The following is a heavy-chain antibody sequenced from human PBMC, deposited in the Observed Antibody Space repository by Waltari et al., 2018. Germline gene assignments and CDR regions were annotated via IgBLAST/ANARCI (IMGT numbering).Heavy chain of an antibody. CDR3: ARGNYDYVWGSYRYTGYFDY. CDR2: IYTSGST. Sequence: QVQLQESGPGLVKPSETLSLTCTVSGGSISSYYGSWIRQPAGKGREWIGRIYTSGSTNYNPSLKSRVTMSVDTSKNQFSLKLSSVTAADTAVYYCARGNYDYVWGSYRYTGYFDYWGQGTLVTVSS. J-gene: IGHJ4*02. CDR1: GGSISSYY. D-gene: IGHD3-16*02. V-gene: IGHV4-4*07.